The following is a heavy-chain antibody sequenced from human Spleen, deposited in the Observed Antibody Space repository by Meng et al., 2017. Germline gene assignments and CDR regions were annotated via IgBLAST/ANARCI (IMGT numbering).Heavy chain of an antibody. Sequence: SQTLSLTCVISGDSVSSNGVTWNWIRQSPTRGLEWLGRTYYRSKWYNDYAAPVKSRITINPDTSKNQFSLQLNSVTPEDSAVYYCARGFVTWGQGTLVTVSS. CDR3: ARGFVT. CDR1: GDSVSSNGVT. J-gene: IGHJ5*02. CDR2: TYYRSKWYN. V-gene: IGHV6-1*01.